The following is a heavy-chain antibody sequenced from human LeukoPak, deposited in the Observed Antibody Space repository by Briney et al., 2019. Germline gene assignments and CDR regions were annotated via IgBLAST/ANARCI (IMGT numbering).Heavy chain of an antibody. D-gene: IGHD3-22*01. CDR3: ARIMIVGYLGLFDP. CDR2: IIPIFGTA. Sequence: ASVKVSCKASGGTFSSYAISWVRQAPGQGLEWMGGIIPIFGTANYAQKFQGRVTITADESTSTAYMELSSLRSDDTAVYYCARIMIVGYLGLFDPWGQGTLVTVSS. V-gene: IGHV1-69*01. CDR1: GGTFSSYA. J-gene: IGHJ5*02.